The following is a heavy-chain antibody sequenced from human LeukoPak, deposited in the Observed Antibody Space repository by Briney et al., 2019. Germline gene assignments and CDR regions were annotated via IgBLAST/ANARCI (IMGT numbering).Heavy chain of an antibody. CDR1: GGSISSGDYS. D-gene: IGHD2-15*01. J-gene: IGHJ4*02. Sequence: PSETLSLTCAVSGGSISSGDYSWSWIRQPPGKGLEWIGYIYYTDTYYNPSLKSRVTISVDTSKNQFSLKLSSVTAADTAVYYCARGSARYCSGGSCHHFDYWGQGTLVTVSS. CDR3: ARGSARYCSGGSCHHFDY. V-gene: IGHV4-30-4*07. CDR2: IYYTDT.